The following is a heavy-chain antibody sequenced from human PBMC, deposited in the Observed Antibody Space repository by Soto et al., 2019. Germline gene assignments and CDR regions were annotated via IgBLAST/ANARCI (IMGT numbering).Heavy chain of an antibody. CDR3: ARESLGAKGAEH. D-gene: IGHD7-27*01. J-gene: IGHJ1*01. CDR2: VIPIIGVT. V-gene: IGHV1-69*17. CDR1: GDTFNSYV. Sequence: QVQLVQSGAEVKRPGSSVKVSCESSGDTFNSYVISWVRQAPGQGLEWMGGVIPIIGVTHYAQKFQGRLTMAALSSTGTAYMELTKLDSDATALYYCARESLGAKGAEHWGQGPLVTVSS.